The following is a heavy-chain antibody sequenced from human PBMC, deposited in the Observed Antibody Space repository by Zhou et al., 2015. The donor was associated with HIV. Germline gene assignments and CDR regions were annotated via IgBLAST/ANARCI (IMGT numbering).Heavy chain of an antibody. J-gene: IGHJ6*02. CDR1: GGTFSSYA. Sequence: QVQLVQSGAEVKKPGSSVKVSCKASGGTFSSYAISWVRQAPGQGLEWMGGIIPIFGTANYAQKFQGRVTITADESTSTAYMELSSLRSEDTAVYYCASWAPGDGVVPRLYYYYGMDVWGQGTTVTVSS. D-gene: IGHD3-3*01. V-gene: IGHV1-69*01. CDR3: ASWAPGDGVVPRLYYYYGMDV. CDR2: IIPIFGTA.